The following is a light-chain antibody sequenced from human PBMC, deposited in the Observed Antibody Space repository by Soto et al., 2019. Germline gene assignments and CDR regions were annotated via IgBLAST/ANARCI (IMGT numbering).Light chain of an antibody. CDR3: QQYNSYSPLLT. Sequence: IQMTQSPSTLSASVGDRVTITCRASQSISSWLAWYQQKPGKAPKLLIYDASSLESGVPSRFSGSGSGTEFTLTISSLQPDDFATYYCQQYNSYSPLLTFGGGTKVDI. CDR2: DAS. J-gene: IGKJ4*01. V-gene: IGKV1-5*01. CDR1: QSISSW.